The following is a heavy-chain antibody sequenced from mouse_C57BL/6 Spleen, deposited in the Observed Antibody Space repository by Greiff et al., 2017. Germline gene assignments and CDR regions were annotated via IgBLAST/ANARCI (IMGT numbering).Heavy chain of an antibody. D-gene: IGHD2-1*01. CDR1: GYTFTDYY. CDR3: ARWVITMDY. V-gene: IGHV1-76*01. J-gene: IGHJ4*01. Sequence: QVQLQQSGAELVRPGASVKLSCKASGYTFTDYYINWVKQRPGQGLEWIARIYPGSGNTYYNEKFKGKATLTAEKSSSTAYMQLSSLTSEDSAVYFCARWVITMDYWGQGTSVTVSS. CDR2: IYPGSGNT.